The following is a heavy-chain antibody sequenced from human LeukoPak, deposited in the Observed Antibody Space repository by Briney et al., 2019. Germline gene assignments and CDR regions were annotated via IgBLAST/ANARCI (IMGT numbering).Heavy chain of an antibody. Sequence: PGGSLRLSCAASGFTFSSYAMSWVRQAPGKGLEWVSAISGSGGSTYYADSVKGRFTISRDNSKNTLYLQMNSLRAEGTAVYYCAKVPAYCGGDCLFDYWGQGTLVTVSS. J-gene: IGHJ4*02. V-gene: IGHV3-23*01. D-gene: IGHD2-21*02. CDR1: GFTFSSYA. CDR2: ISGSGGST. CDR3: AKVPAYCGGDCLFDY.